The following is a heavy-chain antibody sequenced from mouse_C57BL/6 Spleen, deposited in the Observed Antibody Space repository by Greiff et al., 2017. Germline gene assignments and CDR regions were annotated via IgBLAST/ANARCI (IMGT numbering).Heavy chain of an antibody. D-gene: IGHD4-1*01. CDR1: GFSFNTYA. CDR2: IRSKSNNYAT. CDR3: VRLKANRGAMDY. V-gene: IGHV10-1*01. J-gene: IGHJ4*01. Sequence: EVKLVESGGGLVQPKGSLKLSCAASGFSFNTYAMNWVRQAPGKGLEWVARIRSKSNNYATYYADSVKDRFTISRDDAESMLYLQMNNLKTEDTAMDVCVRLKANRGAMDYWGQGTSVTVSS.